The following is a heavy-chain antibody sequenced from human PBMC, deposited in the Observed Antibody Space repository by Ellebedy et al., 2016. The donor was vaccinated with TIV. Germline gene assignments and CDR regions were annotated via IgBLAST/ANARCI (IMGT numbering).Heavy chain of an antibody. CDR3: AREYSSSSSAFDI. J-gene: IGHJ3*02. D-gene: IGHD6-6*01. CDR2: ISTSSSYI. V-gene: IGHV3-21*01. Sequence: GESLKISCAASGFTFSSYTLNWVRQAPGKGLEWVSSISTSSSYIYYADSVKGRFTISRDNAKNSLFLQMTSLRAEDTAVYYCAREYSSSSSAFDIWGQGTMVTVSS. CDR1: GFTFSSYT.